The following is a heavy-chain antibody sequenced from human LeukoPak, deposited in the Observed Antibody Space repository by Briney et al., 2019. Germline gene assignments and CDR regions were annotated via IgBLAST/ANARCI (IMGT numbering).Heavy chain of an antibody. CDR3: ARVARLGYCSSTSCYTGGDYFDY. CDR1: GGSISSYY. Sequence: SETLSLTCTVSGGSISSYYWSWVRQPAGKGLEWIRRIYTSGSTNYNPSLKSRVTMSVDTSKNQFSLKLSSVTAADTAVYYCARVARLGYCSSTSCYTGGDYFDYWGQGTLVTVSS. J-gene: IGHJ4*02. CDR2: IYTSGST. D-gene: IGHD2-2*02. V-gene: IGHV4-4*07.